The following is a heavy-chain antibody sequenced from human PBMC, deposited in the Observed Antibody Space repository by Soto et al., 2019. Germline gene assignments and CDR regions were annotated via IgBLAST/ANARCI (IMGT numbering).Heavy chain of an antibody. J-gene: IGHJ6*02. CDR1: GYTFTSYD. D-gene: IGHD3-3*01. CDR2: MNPNSGNT. V-gene: IGHV1-8*01. Sequence: ASVKVSCKASGYTFTSYDINWVRQATGQGLEWMGWMNPNSGNTGYAQKFQGRATMTRNTSISTAYMELSSLRSEDTAVYYCARREPNYDFWSGYYNGYGMDVWGQGTTVTVSS. CDR3: ARREPNYDFWSGYYNGYGMDV.